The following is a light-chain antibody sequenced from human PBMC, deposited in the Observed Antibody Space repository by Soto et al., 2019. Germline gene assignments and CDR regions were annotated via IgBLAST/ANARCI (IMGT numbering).Light chain of an antibody. Sequence: DIQMTQSPSTLSASVGDRVTITCRASQSISSWFAWYQQKQGEAPTLLIYDASSLESDVPARFSGSGSGTEFTLTISSLQPDDFATYYCQQYNSYSTFGQGTKVEIK. CDR2: DAS. CDR3: QQYNSYST. CDR1: QSISSW. V-gene: IGKV1-5*01. J-gene: IGKJ1*01.